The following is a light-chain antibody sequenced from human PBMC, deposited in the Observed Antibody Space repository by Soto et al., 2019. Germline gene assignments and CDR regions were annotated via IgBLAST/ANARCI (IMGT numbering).Light chain of an antibody. CDR3: CSYAGGYTYL. V-gene: IGLV2-11*01. CDR1: SSDIGSYNH. CDR2: GVV. J-gene: IGLJ1*01. Sequence: QSVRTQPASVSGSPGQSIAISCRGTSSDIGSYNHVAWYQQHPGRPPKLLIYGVVRWPSGVPDRFSGSKSGNTASLTISGLQAEDEADYFCCSYAGGYTYLFGTGTKVTV.